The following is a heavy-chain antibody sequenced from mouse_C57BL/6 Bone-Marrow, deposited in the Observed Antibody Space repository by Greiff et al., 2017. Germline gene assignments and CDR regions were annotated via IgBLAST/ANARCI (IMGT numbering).Heavy chain of an antibody. CDR2: IYPGSGST. Sequence: QVQLQQPGAELVKPGASVKMSCKASGYTFTSYWITWVKQRPGQGLEWIGDIYPGSGSTNYNEKFKSKATLTVDTASSTAYMQLSSLTSEDSAVYYCARPYYSNYWYFDVWGTGTTVTVSA. J-gene: IGHJ1*03. CDR3: ARPYYSNYWYFDV. D-gene: IGHD2-5*01. CDR1: GYTFTSYW. V-gene: IGHV1-55*01.